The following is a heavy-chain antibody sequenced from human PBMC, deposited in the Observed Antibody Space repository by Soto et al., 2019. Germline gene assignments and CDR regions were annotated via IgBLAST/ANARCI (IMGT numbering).Heavy chain of an antibody. D-gene: IGHD3-10*02. CDR1: GFTFSNAW. Sequence: GGSLRLSCAASGFTFSNAWMSWVRQAPGKGLEWVGRIKSKTDGGTTDYAAPVKGRFTISRDDSKNTLYLQMNSLKTEDTAVYYCTTLPGTNYVWYMDVWGKGTTVTVSS. CDR3: TTLPGTNYVWYMDV. CDR2: IKSKTDGGTT. J-gene: IGHJ6*03. V-gene: IGHV3-15*01.